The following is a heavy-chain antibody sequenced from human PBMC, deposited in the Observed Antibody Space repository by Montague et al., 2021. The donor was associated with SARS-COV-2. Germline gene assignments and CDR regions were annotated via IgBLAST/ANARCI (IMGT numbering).Heavy chain of an antibody. CDR1: GFTFTYYW. CDR3: ARGRGIQLWFNYYYYMDV. Sequence: SLRLSCAASGFTFTYYWMHWVRQAPGKGLAWVSRINNDGSSRIYADSVKGRFTISRDNAKNTLYLQMNSLRAADTAVYYCARGRGIQLWFNYYYYMDVWGKGTTVTVSS. CDR2: INNDGSSR. V-gene: IGHV3-74*01. D-gene: IGHD5-18*01. J-gene: IGHJ6*03.